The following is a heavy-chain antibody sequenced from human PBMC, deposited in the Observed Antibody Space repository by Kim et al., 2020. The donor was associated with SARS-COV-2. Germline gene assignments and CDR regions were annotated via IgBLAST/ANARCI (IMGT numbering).Heavy chain of an antibody. CDR3: ARFYDILTGYTDAFDI. Sequence: GGSLRLSCAASGFTVSSNYMSWVRQAPGKGLEWVSVIYSGGSTYYADSVKGRFTISRHNSKNTLYLQMNSLRAEDTAVYYCARFYDILTGYTDAFDIWGQGTMVTVSS. V-gene: IGHV3-53*04. CDR2: IYSGGST. D-gene: IGHD3-9*01. CDR1: GFTVSSNY. J-gene: IGHJ3*02.